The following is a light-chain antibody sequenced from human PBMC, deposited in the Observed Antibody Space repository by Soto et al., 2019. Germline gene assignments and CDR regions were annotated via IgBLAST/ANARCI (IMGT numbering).Light chain of an antibody. CDR3: QQRNNWPPVT. J-gene: IGKJ4*01. V-gene: IGKV3-11*01. Sequence: ESVLTQSPGTLSFSPGERATLSCRASQSVSSNYLAWYQQKPGQAPRLVMSGASNRAAGIPARFSGSGSGTDFTLTISSLEPEDFAVYYCQQRNNWPPVTFGGGTKVDIK. CDR1: QSVSSNY. CDR2: GAS.